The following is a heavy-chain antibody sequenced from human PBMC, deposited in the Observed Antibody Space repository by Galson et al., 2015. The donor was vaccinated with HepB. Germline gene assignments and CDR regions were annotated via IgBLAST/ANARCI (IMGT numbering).Heavy chain of an antibody. Sequence: SLRLSCAASGFTFSRYGMHWVRQAPGKGLEWVAVISYDGSNKYYADSVKGRFTISRDNSKNTLYLQMNSLRAEDTAVYYCAKDGADCSSTSCYGDAFDIWGQGTMVTVSS. D-gene: IGHD2-2*01. CDR3: AKDGADCSSTSCYGDAFDI. J-gene: IGHJ3*02. CDR2: ISYDGSNK. V-gene: IGHV3-30*18. CDR1: GFTFSRYG.